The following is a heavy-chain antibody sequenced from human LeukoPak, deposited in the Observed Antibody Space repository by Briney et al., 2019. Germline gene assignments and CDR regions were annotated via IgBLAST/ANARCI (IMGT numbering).Heavy chain of an antibody. CDR3: ARDSGASWSFDY. J-gene: IGHJ4*02. V-gene: IGHV3-23*01. Sequence: PGGSLRLSCAASGFTFSSYAMSWVRQAPGKGLEWVSAISGSGGSTYYADSVKGRFTISRDNTKNSLYLQMNSLRAEDTAVYYCARDSGASWSFDYWGQGTLVTVSS. CDR1: GFTFSSYA. CDR2: ISGSGGST. D-gene: IGHD6-13*01.